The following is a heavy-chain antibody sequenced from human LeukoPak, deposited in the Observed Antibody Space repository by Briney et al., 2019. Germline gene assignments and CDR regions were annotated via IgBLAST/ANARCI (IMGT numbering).Heavy chain of an antibody. CDR1: GGTFSSYA. CDR2: MNPNSGNT. CDR3: ARDLSRGSYFSDY. Sequence: GASVKVSCKASGGTFSSYAISWVRQATGQGLEWMGWMNPNSGNTGYAQKFQGRVTITRNTSISTAYMELRSLRSDDTAVYYCARDLSRGSYFSDYWGQGTLVTVSS. V-gene: IGHV1-8*03. D-gene: IGHD1-26*01. J-gene: IGHJ4*02.